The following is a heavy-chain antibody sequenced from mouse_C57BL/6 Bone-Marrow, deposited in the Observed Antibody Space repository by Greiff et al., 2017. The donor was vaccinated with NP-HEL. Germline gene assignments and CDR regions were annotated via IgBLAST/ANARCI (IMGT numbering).Heavy chain of an antibody. CDR3: ANCGSSYVWYFDV. J-gene: IGHJ1*03. CDR2: IHPNSGST. Sequence: QVQLQQPGAELVKPGASVKLSCKASGYTFTSYWMHWVKQRPGQGLEWIGMIHPNSGSTNYNEKFKSKATLTVDKSSSTAYMQLSSLTSEDSAVYYCANCGSSYVWYFDVWGTGTTVTVSS. CDR1: GYTFTSYW. D-gene: IGHD1-1*01. V-gene: IGHV1-64*01.